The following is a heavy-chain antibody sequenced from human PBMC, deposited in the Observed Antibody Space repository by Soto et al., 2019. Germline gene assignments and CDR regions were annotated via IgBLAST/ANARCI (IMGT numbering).Heavy chain of an antibody. CDR3: ARDHVVSRNWFDP. D-gene: IGHD2-21*01. Sequence: GGSLRLSCAASGFSFSSDWMTWVRQAPGKGLEWVSSINTDGSNTNYADSVKGRFTISRDNAKNTLYLQMNSLRVEDTAVYYCARDHVVSRNWFDPWGQGTLVTVSS. V-gene: IGHV3-74*01. J-gene: IGHJ5*02. CDR1: GFSFSSDW. CDR2: INTDGSNT.